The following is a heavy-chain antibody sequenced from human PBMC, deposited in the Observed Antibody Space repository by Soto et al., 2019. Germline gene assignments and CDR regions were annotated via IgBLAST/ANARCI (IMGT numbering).Heavy chain of an antibody. J-gene: IGHJ6*02. D-gene: IGHD1-26*01. CDR3: AKDSSSGSDYYYYGMDV. V-gene: IGHV3-30*18. CDR1: GFTFSSYG. CDR2: ISYDGSNK. Sequence: GESLKISCAASGFTFSSYGMHWVRQAPGKGLEWVAVISYDGSNKYYADSVKGRFTISRDNSRNTLYLQMNSLRAEDTAVYYCAKDSSSGSDYYYYGMDVWGQGTTVTVSS.